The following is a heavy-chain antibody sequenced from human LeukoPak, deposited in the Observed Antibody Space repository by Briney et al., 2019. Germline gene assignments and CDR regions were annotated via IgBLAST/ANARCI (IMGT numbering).Heavy chain of an antibody. CDR2: IYTSGST. Sequence: SETLSLTCTVSGGSISSYYWSWIRQPAGKGLEWIGRIYTSGSTNYNPSLKSRVTMSVDTSKNQFSLKLSSVTAADTAVYYCAGKLRFGELIWFHPRGQGTPGTVS. CDR1: GGSISSYY. CDR3: AGKLRFGELIWFHP. D-gene: IGHD3-10*01. V-gene: IGHV4-4*07. J-gene: IGHJ5*01.